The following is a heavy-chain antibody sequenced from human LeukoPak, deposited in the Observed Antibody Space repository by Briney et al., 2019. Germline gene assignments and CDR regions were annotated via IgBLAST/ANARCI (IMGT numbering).Heavy chain of an antibody. V-gene: IGHV3-23*01. CDR1: GFTFSRYA. D-gene: IGHD3-22*01. CDR3: AKQSLYDSSGHFHY. J-gene: IGHJ4*02. Sequence: PAVGSLRLSCAASGFTFSRYAMTWVRQAAGKGLEWVSTITGSGGYTYYPDSVKGRFTISRDNSKNTLFLRMNSLRAEDTAVYFCAKQSLYDSSGHFHYWGQGTLVTVSS. CDR2: ITGSGGYT.